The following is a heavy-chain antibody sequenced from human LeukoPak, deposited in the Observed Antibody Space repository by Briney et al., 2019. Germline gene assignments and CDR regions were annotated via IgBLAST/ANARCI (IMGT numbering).Heavy chain of an antibody. CDR3: AKDDCSSTSCYPRGFDY. V-gene: IGHV3-21*01. D-gene: IGHD2-2*01. CDR2: ISSSSSYI. J-gene: IGHJ4*02. CDR1: GFTFSSYS. Sequence: GGSLRLSCAASGFTFSSYSMNWVRQAPGKGLEWVSSISSSSSYIYYADSVKGRFTISRDNAKNSLYLQMNSLRAEDTAVYYCAKDDCSSTSCYPRGFDYWGQGTLVTVSS.